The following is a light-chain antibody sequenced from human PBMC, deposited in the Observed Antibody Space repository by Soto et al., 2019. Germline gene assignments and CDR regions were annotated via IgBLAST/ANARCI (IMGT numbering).Light chain of an antibody. J-gene: IGKJ1*01. Sequence: DIQMTQSPSPLSASVGDRVTITCRASQSINTWLAWYQQKPGEAPKLLIYEGSTFESGVPSRFSGSGTGTEFTLAISSQQHDHCATCVCQQYSSYSRTFGQGTKV. V-gene: IGKV1-5*03. CDR2: EGS. CDR1: QSINTW. CDR3: QQYSSYSRT.